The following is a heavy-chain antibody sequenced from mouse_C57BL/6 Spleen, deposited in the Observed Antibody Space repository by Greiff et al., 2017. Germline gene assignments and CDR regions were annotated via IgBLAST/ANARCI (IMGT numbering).Heavy chain of an antibody. CDR1: GYTFTSYG. Sequence: QVQLQQSGAELARPGASVKLSCKASGYTFTSYGISWVKQRTGQGLEWIGEIYPRSGNTYYNEKFKGKATLTADKSSRTAYMELRSLTSEDSAVYFCARVDDGPGYFDVWGTGTTVTVSS. V-gene: IGHV1-81*01. J-gene: IGHJ1*03. D-gene: IGHD2-3*01. CDR3: ARVDDGPGYFDV. CDR2: IYPRSGNT.